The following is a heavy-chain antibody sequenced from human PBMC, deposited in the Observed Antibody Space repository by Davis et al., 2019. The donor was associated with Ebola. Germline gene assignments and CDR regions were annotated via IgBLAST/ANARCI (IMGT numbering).Heavy chain of an antibody. V-gene: IGHV3-74*01. CDR3: ARPYCSGGSCYSPPDY. CDR1: GFTLSTFW. D-gene: IGHD2-15*01. J-gene: IGHJ4*02. Sequence: PGGSLRLSCTASGFTLSTFWVHWVRQAPGKGLVWLSTINTDGSYTTYADSVRGRFTISRDNIQDTVYLQMNSLGAEDTAVYYCARPYCSGGSCYSPPDYWGQGTLVTVSS. CDR2: INTDGSYT.